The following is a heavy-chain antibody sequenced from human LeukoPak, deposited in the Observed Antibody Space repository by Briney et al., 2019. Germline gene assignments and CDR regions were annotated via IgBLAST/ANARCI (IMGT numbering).Heavy chain of an antibody. CDR2: ISAYNGNT. CDR3: ARGPYSSSWYADTFDI. D-gene: IGHD6-13*01. CDR1: GYTFTSYG. J-gene: IGHJ3*02. Sequence: ASVKVSCKASGYTFTSYGISWVRQAPGQGLEWMGWISAYNGNTNYAQKLQGRVTMTTDTSTSTAYMELRSLRSDDTAVYYCARGPYSSSWYADTFDIWGQGTMVTVSS. V-gene: IGHV1-18*01.